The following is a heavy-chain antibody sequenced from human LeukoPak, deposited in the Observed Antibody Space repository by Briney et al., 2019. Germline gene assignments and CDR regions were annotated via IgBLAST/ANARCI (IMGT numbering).Heavy chain of an antibody. Sequence: GGSLRLSCAASGFPFGSYDINWVRQAPGEGLQWISAISDTGVRTLYADSVKGRFTISRDNSKNTLYLQMNSLRAEDTAVYYCAKKGFNYDILTGYYNAYYFDYWGQGTLVTVSS. CDR2: ISDTGVRT. D-gene: IGHD3-9*01. J-gene: IGHJ4*02. V-gene: IGHV3-23*01. CDR1: GFPFGSYD. CDR3: AKKGFNYDILTGYYNAYYFDY.